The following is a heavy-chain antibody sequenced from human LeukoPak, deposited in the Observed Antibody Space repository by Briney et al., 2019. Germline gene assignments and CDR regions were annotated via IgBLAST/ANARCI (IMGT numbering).Heavy chain of an antibody. Sequence: GGSLRLSCAASGFTFDDYAMHWVRQAPGKGLEWVSGIIWNSGSIDYADSVKGRFTVSRDNAKNSLYLQMNSLRAEDTALYYCAKDISSSRQYGMDVWGQGTTVTVSS. J-gene: IGHJ6*02. CDR1: GFTFDDYA. CDR3: AKDISSSRQYGMDV. V-gene: IGHV3-9*01. CDR2: IIWNSGSI. D-gene: IGHD3-10*01.